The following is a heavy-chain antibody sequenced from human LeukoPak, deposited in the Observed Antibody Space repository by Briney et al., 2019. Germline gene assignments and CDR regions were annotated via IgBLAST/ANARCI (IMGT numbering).Heavy chain of an antibody. CDR3: ANSYYPRRNFDY. D-gene: IGHD3-22*01. CDR1: GFTFSSYE. Sequence: PGGSLRLSCEASGFTFSSYEMNWVRQAPGKGLEWVSYISSSGSTKSYADSVRGRFTISRDNAKNSLFLQMNSLRAEDTAVYYCANSYYPRRNFDYWGQGTLVTVSS. CDR2: ISSSGSTK. J-gene: IGHJ4*02. V-gene: IGHV3-48*03.